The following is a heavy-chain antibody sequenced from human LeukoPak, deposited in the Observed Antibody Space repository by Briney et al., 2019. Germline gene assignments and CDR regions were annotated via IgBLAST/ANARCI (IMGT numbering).Heavy chain of an antibody. CDR3: ATLTTAVTAYYFDY. Sequence: SETLSLTCSVSGGYISGYYWTWIRQSPGKGLEWIGNMFYSGNTNYNPSLKSRVTMAVDTSKNQFSLKLTSVTAADTAVYYCATLTTAVTAYYFDYWGQGTLVTVSS. CDR1: GGYISGYY. D-gene: IGHD4-23*01. CDR2: MFYSGNT. V-gene: IGHV4-59*08. J-gene: IGHJ4*02.